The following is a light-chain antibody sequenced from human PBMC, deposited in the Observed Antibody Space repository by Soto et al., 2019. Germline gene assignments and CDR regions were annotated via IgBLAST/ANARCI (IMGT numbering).Light chain of an antibody. V-gene: IGLV4-69*01. CDR1: SGHSSYA. CDR3: QTWGTGII. J-gene: IGLJ2*01. Sequence: QPVLTQSPSASASLGASVKLTCTLSSGHSSYAIAWHQQQPEKGPRYLMKLNSDGSHSKGDGIPDRFSGSSSGAERYLTIAGLQSEDEADYSCQTWGTGIIFGGGTKLTVL. CDR2: LNSDGSH.